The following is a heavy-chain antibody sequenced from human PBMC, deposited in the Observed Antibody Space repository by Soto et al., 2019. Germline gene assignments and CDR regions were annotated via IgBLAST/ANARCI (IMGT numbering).Heavy chain of an antibody. CDR3: AGGDNYYALGV. D-gene: IGHD2-15*01. J-gene: IGHJ6*02. Sequence: QLQLVESGGGVVQPGRSLRLSCTASGSTFSNYIMHWVRQAPGKGLVWVAFISYDGSNKDYADSVEGRFTISRDNSKSTLFLQLSSLRPEDTALYYCAGGDNYYALGVWGQGTTVTVSS. CDR2: ISYDGSNK. CDR1: GSTFSNYI. V-gene: IGHV3-30-3*01.